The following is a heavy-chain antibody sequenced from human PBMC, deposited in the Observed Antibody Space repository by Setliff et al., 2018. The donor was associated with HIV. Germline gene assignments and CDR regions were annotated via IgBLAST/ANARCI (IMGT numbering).Heavy chain of an antibody. CDR1: GFTFDGYA. CDR3: AKGQQWLVAGPRDGMDV. V-gene: IGHV3-23*01. J-gene: IGHJ6*02. Sequence: GGSLRLSCAASGFTFDGYALHWVRQAPGKGLEWVSSIYGGGGTTFYADSVKGRFTISRDNSNNALYLQMNSLRVEDTGTYYCAKGQQWLVAGPRDGMDVWGQGTTVTVSS. CDR2: IYGGGGTT. D-gene: IGHD6-19*01.